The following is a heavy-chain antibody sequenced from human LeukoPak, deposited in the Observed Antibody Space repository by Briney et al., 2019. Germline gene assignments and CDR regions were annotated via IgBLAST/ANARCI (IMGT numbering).Heavy chain of an antibody. V-gene: IGHV4-59*01. CDR2: IYYSGST. Sequence: SETLSLTCTVSGGSISSYYWSWIRQPPGKGLEWIGYIYYSGSTNYNPSLKSRVTISVDTSKNQFSLKLSSVTAADTAVYYCARDRRFLDYYYGMDVWGQGTTVTVSS. CDR1: GGSISSYY. CDR3: ARDRRFLDYYYGMDV. J-gene: IGHJ6*02. D-gene: IGHD3-10*01.